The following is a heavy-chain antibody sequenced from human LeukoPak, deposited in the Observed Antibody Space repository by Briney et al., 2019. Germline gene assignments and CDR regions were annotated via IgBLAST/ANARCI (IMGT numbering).Heavy chain of an antibody. D-gene: IGHD3-22*01. CDR1: GGSFSGYY. J-gene: IGHJ4*02. Sequence: ETLSLTCAVYGGSFSGYYWSWIRQPPGKGLEWIGEINHSGSTNYNPSLKSRVTISVDTSKNQFSLKLSSVTAADTAVYYCARGRWYYDSRGYYFDYWGQGTLVTVSS. V-gene: IGHV4-34*01. CDR2: INHSGST. CDR3: ARGRWYYDSRGYYFDY.